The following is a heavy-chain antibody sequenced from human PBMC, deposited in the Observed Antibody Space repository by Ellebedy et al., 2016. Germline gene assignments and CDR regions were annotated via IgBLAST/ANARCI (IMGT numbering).Heavy chain of an antibody. V-gene: IGHV3-69-1*01. CDR3: ARDPGDY. CDR2: ISPYNTA. CDR1: GFTFSNYY. Sequence: GGSLRLSCEASGFTFSNYYMTWIRQAPGKGLEWISYISPYNTAYQAESVKGRFTISRDNAKNSLYLQMNSLSDDDTAVYYCARDPGDYWGQGTLVTVSP. J-gene: IGHJ4*02. D-gene: IGHD7-27*01.